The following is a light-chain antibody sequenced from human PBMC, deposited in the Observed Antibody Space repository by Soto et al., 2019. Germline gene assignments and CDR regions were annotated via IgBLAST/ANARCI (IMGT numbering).Light chain of an antibody. CDR2: DTS. CDR1: QGIGDT. J-gene: IGKJ1*01. Sequence: EIVMTQSPATLSVSPGAGATLSCRASQGIGDTLAWYQQKPGQTPRLLIYDTSIRATGVPARFSGSRSGTDLTITIGSLQPDDFETYDCQQSYSIPRTFGQGTKVDIK. V-gene: IGKV3-15*01. CDR3: QQSYSIPRT.